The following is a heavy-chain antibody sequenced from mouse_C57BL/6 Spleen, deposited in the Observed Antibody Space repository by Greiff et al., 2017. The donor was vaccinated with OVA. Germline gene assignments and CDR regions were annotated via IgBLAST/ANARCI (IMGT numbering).Heavy chain of an antibody. CDR3: ARRGGYYYAMDY. CDR2: IGPSDCYN. Sequence: VQLQQSGAELVRPGTSVKLSCKASGYTFPSYWLHWVKQRPGQGLEWIGVIGPSDCYNNYNPKFKGKATLTVDTSSSTANMQLSSLTSEDSAVYDCARRGGYYYAMDYWGQGTSVTVSS. D-gene: IGHD2-2*01. CDR1: GYTFPSYW. J-gene: IGHJ4*01. V-gene: IGHV1-59*01.